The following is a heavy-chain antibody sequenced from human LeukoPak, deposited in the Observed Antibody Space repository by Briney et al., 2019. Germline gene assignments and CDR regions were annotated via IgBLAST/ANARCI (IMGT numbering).Heavy chain of an antibody. CDR3: ARDGPLYFDWLRY. CDR2: IIPIFGTA. V-gene: IGHV1-69*13. Sequence: GASVKVSCKASGGTFSSYAISWVRQAPGEGLEWMGGIIPIFGTANYAQKFQGRVTITADESTSTAYMELSSLRSEDTAVYYCARDGPLYFDWLRYWGQGTLVTVSS. CDR1: GGTFSSYA. J-gene: IGHJ4*02. D-gene: IGHD3-9*01.